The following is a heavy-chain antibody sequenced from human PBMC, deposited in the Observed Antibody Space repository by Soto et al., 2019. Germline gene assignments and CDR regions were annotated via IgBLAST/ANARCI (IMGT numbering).Heavy chain of an antibody. Sequence: EVQLLDSGGDLAQPGGSLRLSCTASGFTFSSFGMAWVRQAPGKGLEWVSAIRGSGDSSYSADSVKDRFTISRDNPTNTLYLQMNNLRAEDTAVYYCARAFGSNMPSLFWGQGTLVTVSS. V-gene: IGHV3-23*01. J-gene: IGHJ4*02. CDR1: GFTFSSFG. D-gene: IGHD2-2*01. CDR3: ARAFGSNMPSLF. CDR2: IRGSGDSS.